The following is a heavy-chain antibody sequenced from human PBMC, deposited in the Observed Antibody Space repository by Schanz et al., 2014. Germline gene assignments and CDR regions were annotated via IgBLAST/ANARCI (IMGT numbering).Heavy chain of an antibody. CDR3: ATDRLEVAKNDGLDL. CDR1: GFTFSSFG. J-gene: IGHJ4*03. V-gene: IGHV3-30*02. D-gene: IGHD6-19*01. CDR2: IRYDGSNK. Sequence: QVQLVESGGGVVQPGQSLRLSCAASGFTFSSFGIHWVRQAPGKGLEWVAFIRYDGSNKYYGDSVKGRFTISRDNSKNTLFQQMKSLRPDDTAVYYCATDRLEVAKNDGLDLWGQGTLVTVSS.